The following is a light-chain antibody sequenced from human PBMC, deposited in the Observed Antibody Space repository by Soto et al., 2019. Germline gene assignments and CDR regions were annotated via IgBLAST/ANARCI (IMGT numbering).Light chain of an antibody. V-gene: IGKV3-15*01. J-gene: IGKJ4*01. CDR3: QQYNNWPPLT. CDR2: AAS. Sequence: EVVVTQSPATLSVSLGGRATLSCRASQSVRTNLAWYQQKPGQAPRLLIYAASTKATGVPARFSGSGSGTECTLTITSLQSEDFAVYYCQQYNNWPPLTFGGGTKVEVK. CDR1: QSVRTN.